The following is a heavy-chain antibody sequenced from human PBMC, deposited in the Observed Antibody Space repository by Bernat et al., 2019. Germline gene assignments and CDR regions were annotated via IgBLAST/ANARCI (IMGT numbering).Heavy chain of an antibody. D-gene: IGHD1-26*01. CDR2: IDPATGKT. CDR3: ARASGDASFSYYYGLDV. J-gene: IGHJ6*02. CDR1: RYSFISYG. Sequence: QVQLVQSASEVKNPGASVNISCKALRYSFISYGIHWLRQAPGQRLEWMGWIDPATGKTKFSQKFQDRVTITMYTSASTVYLGLSSLRSEDTALYYCARASGDASFSYYYGLDVWGQGTTVTVSS. V-gene: IGHV1-3*01.